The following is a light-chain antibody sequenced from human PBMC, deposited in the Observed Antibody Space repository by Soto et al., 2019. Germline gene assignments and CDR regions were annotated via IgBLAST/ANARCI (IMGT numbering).Light chain of an antibody. CDR2: EVS. J-gene: IGLJ1*01. CDR3: ISYTSSSTRV. CDR1: SSDVGGYNY. V-gene: IGLV2-14*01. Sequence: QSAVTQPASVSGSPGQSITISCTGTSSDVGGYNYVSWYQQHPGRAPKLMIYEVSNRPSGVSTRFSGSKSGNTASLTISGLQAEDEADYYCISYTSSSTRVFGTGTKVTVL.